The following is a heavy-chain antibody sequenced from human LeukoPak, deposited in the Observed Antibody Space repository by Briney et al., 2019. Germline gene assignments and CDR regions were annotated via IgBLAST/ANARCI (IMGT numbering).Heavy chain of an antibody. CDR2: ISGSGGST. CDR3: AKVAAGYCSSTSCYVYYYYMDV. D-gene: IGHD2-2*01. J-gene: IGHJ6*03. V-gene: IGHV3-23*01. CDR1: GFTFSSYA. Sequence: GGSLRLSCAASGFTFSSYAMSWVRQAPGKGLEWVSAISGSGGSTYYADSVKGRFTISRDNSKNTLYLQVNSLRAEDTAVYYCAKVAAGYCSSTSCYVYYYYMDVWGKGTTVTVSS.